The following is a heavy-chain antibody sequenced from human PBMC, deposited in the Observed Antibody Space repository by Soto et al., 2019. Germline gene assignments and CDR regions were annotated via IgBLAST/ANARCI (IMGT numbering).Heavy chain of an antibody. Sequence: QVQLQESGPGLVRPSQTLSLTCTVSGDSIRSGTYSWTWIRQHPVKGLEWIGVIYNSGTTYYNPSLKSRVNISSDTSKNQFSLKMSSVTAADTAIYYCARDSSWRGYCDLWGQGTLVTVSS. D-gene: IGHD3-3*01. CDR1: GDSIRSGTYS. V-gene: IGHV4-31*03. CDR2: IYNSGTT. J-gene: IGHJ4*02. CDR3: ARDSSWRGYCDL.